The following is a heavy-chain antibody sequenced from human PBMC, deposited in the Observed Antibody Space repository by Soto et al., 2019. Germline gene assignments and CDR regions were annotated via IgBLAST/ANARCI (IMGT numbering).Heavy chain of an antibody. CDR1: GGSFSGYY. CDR3: ARVRHLGATTLDY. V-gene: IGHV4-34*01. CDR2: INHSGST. Sequence: PSETLSLTCAVYGGSFSGYYWSWIRQPPGKGLEWIGEINHSGSTNYNPSLKSRVTISVDTSKNQFSLKLSSVTAADTAVYYCARVRHLGATTLDYSGQDTLVTLSS. J-gene: IGHJ4*02. D-gene: IGHD1-26*01.